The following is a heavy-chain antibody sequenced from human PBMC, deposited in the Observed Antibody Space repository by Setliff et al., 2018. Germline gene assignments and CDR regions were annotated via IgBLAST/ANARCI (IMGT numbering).Heavy chain of an antibody. J-gene: IGHJ5*02. CDR1: GYTFTSYA. Sequence: GASVKVSCKASGYTFTSYAMHWVRQAPGQRLEWMGWINAGNGNTKYSQKFQGRVTMTTDTSTSTAYMELRSLRSDDTAVYYCASLGGFKWGWFDPWGQGTLVTVSS. V-gene: IGHV1-3*01. CDR2: INAGNGNT. D-gene: IGHD3-16*01. CDR3: ASLGGFKWGWFDP.